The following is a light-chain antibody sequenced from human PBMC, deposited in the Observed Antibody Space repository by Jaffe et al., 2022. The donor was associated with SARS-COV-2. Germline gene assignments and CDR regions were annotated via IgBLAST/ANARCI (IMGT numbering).Light chain of an antibody. J-gene: IGKJ2*01. CDR2: GAS. CDR3: QQYGSSPIT. Sequence: EIVLTQSPGTLSLSPGERATLSCRASQRVSSSYLAWYQQKPGQAPRLLISGASSRATGIPDRFSGSGSETDFTLTISRLEPEDFAVYYCQQYGSSPITFGQGTNLEIE. CDR1: QRVSSSY. V-gene: IGKV3-20*01.